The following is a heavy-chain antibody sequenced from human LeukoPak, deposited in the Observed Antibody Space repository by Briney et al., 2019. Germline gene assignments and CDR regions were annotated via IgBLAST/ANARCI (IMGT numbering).Heavy chain of an antibody. D-gene: IGHD3-22*01. J-gene: IGHJ3*02. V-gene: IGHV3-48*04. CDR1: GFTFSSNG. Sequence: GGSLRLSCAASGFTFSSNGMNWVRQAPGKGLEWVSYISATGGTVYYADSVKGRFTISRDNAKNSLYLQMNSLRVEDTAVYYCARDRDYYDSSGYYYITPTDAFDIWGQGTMVTVSS. CDR3: ARDRDYYDSSGYYYITPTDAFDI. CDR2: ISATGGTV.